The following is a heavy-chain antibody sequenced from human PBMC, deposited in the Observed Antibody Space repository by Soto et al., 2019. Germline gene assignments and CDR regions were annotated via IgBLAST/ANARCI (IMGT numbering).Heavy chain of an antibody. J-gene: IGHJ4*02. CDR1: GFSFSSYW. CDR3: ARGGPTYGDYVTY. D-gene: IGHD4-17*01. Sequence: GGALRLSFAASGFSFSSYWMHWVLQAPGNGLVWVSRINSDGSSTTYADSVKRRFTTSRDTANNTPYLQINSMRADDTAVYYCARGGPTYGDYVTYWGQGTLVTVSS. CDR2: INSDGSST. V-gene: IGHV3-74*03.